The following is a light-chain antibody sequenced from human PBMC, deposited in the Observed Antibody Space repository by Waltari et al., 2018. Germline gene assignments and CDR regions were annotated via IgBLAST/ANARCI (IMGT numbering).Light chain of an antibody. CDR3: QTGGHGTWV. CDR1: SGHSTNV. CDR2: VNSDGRH. V-gene: IGLV4-69*01. J-gene: IGLJ3*02. Sequence: QLVLTQSPSASASLGASVKLTCTLSSGHSTNVIAWLQKRPERGPRYLMKVNSDGRHNKGDEIPDRFSGSSSGAEHYLPISSLQSEDEADYYCQTGGHGTWVFGGGTKLTVL.